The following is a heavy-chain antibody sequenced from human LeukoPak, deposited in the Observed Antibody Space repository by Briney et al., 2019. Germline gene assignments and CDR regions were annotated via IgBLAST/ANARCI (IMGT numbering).Heavy chain of an antibody. V-gene: IGHV3-9*01. CDR3: AKVPNSGSYYYFDY. Sequence: PGRSLRLSCAASGFTFDDYAMHWVRQAPGKGLEWVSGISWNSGSIGYADSVKGRFTISRDNAKNSLYLQMNSLRAEDTAVYYCAKVPNSGSYYYFDYWGQGALVTVSS. D-gene: IGHD1-26*01. CDR1: GFTFDDYA. J-gene: IGHJ4*02. CDR2: ISWNSGSI.